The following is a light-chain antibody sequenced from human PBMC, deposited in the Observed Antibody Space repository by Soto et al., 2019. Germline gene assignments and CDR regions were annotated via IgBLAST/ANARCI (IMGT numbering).Light chain of an antibody. J-gene: IGLJ2*01. CDR2: ANT. V-gene: IGLV1-40*01. Sequence: QSVLTQPPSVSGAPGQRVTISCTGSSSNVGADYGVHWYQQIPGTAPKALIYANTNRPSGVSDRFSGSKSGTSASLAITGLQAEDEADYYCQTFDSSLSGSVVFGGGTKVTVL. CDR1: SSNVGADYG. CDR3: QTFDSSLSGSVV.